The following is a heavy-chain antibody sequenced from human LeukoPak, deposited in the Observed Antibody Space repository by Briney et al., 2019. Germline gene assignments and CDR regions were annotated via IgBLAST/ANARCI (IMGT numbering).Heavy chain of an antibody. CDR3: ARARWLQFGAFDY. V-gene: IGHV4-59*12. J-gene: IGHJ4*02. Sequence: PSETLSLTCTVSGGSISSYYWSWIRQPPGKGLEWIGYIYYSGSTNYNPSLKSRVTISVETSKNQFSLKLSSVTAADTAVYYCARARWLQFGAFDYWGQGTLVTVSS. CDR2: IYYSGST. CDR1: GGSISSYY. D-gene: IGHD5-24*01.